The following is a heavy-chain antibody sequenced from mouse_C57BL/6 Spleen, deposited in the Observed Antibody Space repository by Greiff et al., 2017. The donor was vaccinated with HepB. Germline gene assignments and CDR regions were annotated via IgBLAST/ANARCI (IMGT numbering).Heavy chain of an antibody. CDR2: ISYDGSN. CDR1: GYSITSGYY. CDR3: ARQEGVYDYDGFAY. J-gene: IGHJ3*01. Sequence: VQLKESGPGLVKPSPSLSLTCSVTGYSITSGYYWNWIRQFPGNKLEWMGSISYDGSNNYNPSLKNRISITRDTSKNQFFLKLNSVTTEDTATYYWARQEGVYDYDGFAYWGQGTLVTVSA. D-gene: IGHD2-4*01. V-gene: IGHV3-6*01.